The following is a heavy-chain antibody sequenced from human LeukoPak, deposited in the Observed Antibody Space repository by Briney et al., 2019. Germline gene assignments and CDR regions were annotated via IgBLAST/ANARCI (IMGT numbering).Heavy chain of an antibody. CDR3: ARVHDTTGYYHYFDS. D-gene: IGHD3-9*01. CDR2: ISHHGSNE. J-gene: IGHJ4*02. CDR1: GFTFSTYP. V-gene: IGHV3-30*14. Sequence: PGGSLRLSCEASGFTFSTYPMRWVRQAPDKGLEWVAMISHHGSNEYYADSVKGRFTISRDNSKNTLYLQMNNPRVEDTAICYCARVHDTTGYYHYFDSWGQGTLVTVSS.